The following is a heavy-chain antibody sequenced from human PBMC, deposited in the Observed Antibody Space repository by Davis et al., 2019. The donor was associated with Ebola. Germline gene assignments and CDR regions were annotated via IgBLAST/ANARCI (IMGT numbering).Heavy chain of an antibody. D-gene: IGHD3-3*01. J-gene: IGHJ4*02. Sequence: SETLSLTCAVYGGSFSGYYWSWIRQPPGKGLEWIGEINHSGSTNYNPSLKSRVTISVDTSKNQFSLKLSSVTAADTAVYYCARGSVSLDFWSGYYLLDYWGQGTLVTVSS. V-gene: IGHV4-34*01. CDR3: ARGSVSLDFWSGYYLLDY. CDR1: GGSFSGYY. CDR2: INHSGST.